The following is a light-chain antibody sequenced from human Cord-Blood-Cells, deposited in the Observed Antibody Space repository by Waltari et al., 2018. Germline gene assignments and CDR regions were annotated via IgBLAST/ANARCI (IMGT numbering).Light chain of an antibody. Sequence: SSELTQDPAVSVALGPTVRLTCQGDSLRSYYASWYQKKPGQAPVLVIYGKNNRPSGIPDRFSGSSSGNTASLTITGAQAEDEADYYCNSRDSSGNHYVFGTGTKVTVL. J-gene: IGLJ1*01. CDR2: GKN. V-gene: IGLV3-19*01. CDR1: SLRSYY. CDR3: NSRDSSGNHYV.